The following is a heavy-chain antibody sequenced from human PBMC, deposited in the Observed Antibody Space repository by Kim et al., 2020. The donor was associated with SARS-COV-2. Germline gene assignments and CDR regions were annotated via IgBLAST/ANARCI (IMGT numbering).Heavy chain of an antibody. CDR2: ISAYNGNT. Sequence: ASVKVSCKASGYTFTSYGISWVRQAPGQGLEWMGWISAYNGNTNYAQKLQGRVTMTTDTSTSTAYMELRSLRSADTAVYYCARVPYDSSGYYVGFHSYGMDVWGQGTTVTVSS. V-gene: IGHV1-18*01. J-gene: IGHJ6*02. CDR1: GYTFTSYG. D-gene: IGHD3-22*01. CDR3: ARVPYDSSGYYVGFHSYGMDV.